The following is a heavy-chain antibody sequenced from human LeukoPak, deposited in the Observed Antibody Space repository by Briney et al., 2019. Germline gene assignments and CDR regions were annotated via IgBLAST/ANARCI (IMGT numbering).Heavy chain of an antibody. CDR3: ASGGSGYYFDY. J-gene: IGHJ4*02. D-gene: IGHD6-19*01. V-gene: IGHV3-30-3*01. Sequence: WVAVISYDGSNKYYADSVKGRFTISRDNSKNTLYLQMNSLRAEDTAVYYCASGGSGYYFDYWGQGTLVTVSS. CDR2: ISYDGSNK.